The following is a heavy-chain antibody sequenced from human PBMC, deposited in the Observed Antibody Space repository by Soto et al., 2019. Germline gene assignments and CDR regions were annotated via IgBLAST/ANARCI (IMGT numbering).Heavy chain of an antibody. D-gene: IGHD3-10*01. CDR1: GGSFSGYY. V-gene: IGHV4-34*01. J-gene: IGHJ5*02. Sequence: SETLSLTCAVYGGSFSGYYWSWIRQPPGKGLEWIGEINHSGSTNYNPSLKSRVTISVDTSKNQFSLKLSSVTAADTAVYYCARIGITMVNWFDPWGQGTLVTVSS. CDR3: ARIGITMVNWFDP. CDR2: INHSGST.